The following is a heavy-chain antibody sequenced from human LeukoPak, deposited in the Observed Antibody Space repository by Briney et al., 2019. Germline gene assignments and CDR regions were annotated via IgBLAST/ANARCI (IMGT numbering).Heavy chain of an antibody. D-gene: IGHD6-19*01. CDR1: GFSVSSFV. Sequence: PGGSLRLSCAVPGFSVSSFVMSWVRQAPGKGLEWISAISLNGETTWYADSVKGRFTISRDNSKNTLYLQLTSLRAEDTAVYYCAQGFSSGWYPYWGQGSLVSVSS. CDR3: AQGFSSGWYPY. CDR2: ISLNGETT. V-gene: IGHV3-23*01. J-gene: IGHJ4*02.